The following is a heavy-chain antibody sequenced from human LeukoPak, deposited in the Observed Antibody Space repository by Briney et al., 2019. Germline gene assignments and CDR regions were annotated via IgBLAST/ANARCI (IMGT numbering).Heavy chain of an antibody. Sequence: PGGSLRLSCAASGFTFSSYGMHWVRQAPGKGLEWVAFIRYDGSNKYYADSVKSRFTISRDDSKNTLYLQMNSLRPEDTAVSYCAKGLYTAVADYWGQGTLVTVSS. CDR2: IRYDGSNK. V-gene: IGHV3-30*02. CDR3: AKGLYTAVADY. J-gene: IGHJ4*02. D-gene: IGHD6-19*01. CDR1: GFTFSSYG.